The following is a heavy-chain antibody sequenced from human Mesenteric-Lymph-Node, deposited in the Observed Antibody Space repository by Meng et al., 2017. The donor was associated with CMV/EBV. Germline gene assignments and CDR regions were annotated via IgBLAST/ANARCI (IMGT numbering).Heavy chain of an antibody. Sequence: QLQLQEAGAGLVNPSATLSLPCIVSGESTSNSTYYWTWIRQPPGKGLEWIGSVHHSGTTYYNPSLKGRLTISVDTSANLFSLRLTTVTSADTATYYCARRGNYDSDYSEYWGQGTLVTVSS. V-gene: IGHV4-39*01. J-gene: IGHJ4*02. CDR3: ARRGNYDSDYSEY. D-gene: IGHD3-22*01. CDR1: GESTSNSTYY. CDR2: VHHSGTT.